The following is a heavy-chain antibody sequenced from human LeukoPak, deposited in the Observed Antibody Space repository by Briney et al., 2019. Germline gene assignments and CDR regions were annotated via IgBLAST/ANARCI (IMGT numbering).Heavy chain of an antibody. CDR1: GFTVSSTY. J-gene: IGHJ4*02. CDR3: AKVFSYYYGSSGYGGSDY. V-gene: IGHV3-53*01. Sequence: GGSLRLSCAASGFTVSSTYMSWVRQAPGKGLEWVSILYSGGSTYYADSVKGRFTISRDNSKNTLYLQMNSLRAEDTAVYYCAKVFSYYYGSSGYGGSDYWGQGTLVTVSS. CDR2: LYSGGST. D-gene: IGHD3-22*01.